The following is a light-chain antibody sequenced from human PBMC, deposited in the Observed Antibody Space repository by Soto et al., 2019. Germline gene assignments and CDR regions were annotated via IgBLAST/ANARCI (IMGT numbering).Light chain of an antibody. CDR3: HQRQSWPRT. J-gene: IGKJ1*01. CDR1: RSVSSN. CDR2: QTS. V-gene: IGKV3D-15*03. Sequence: EIVMTQSPATLSVSPGERATLSCRASRSVSSNLAWYQQKPGQAPRLLIYQTSLRAAGIPARFSASGSGTDFTLTISDVQPEDFALYYCHQRQSWPRTFGQGTKVDIK.